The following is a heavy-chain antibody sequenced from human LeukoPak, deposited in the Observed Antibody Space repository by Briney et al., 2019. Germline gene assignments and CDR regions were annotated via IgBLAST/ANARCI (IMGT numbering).Heavy chain of an antibody. CDR3: ASPYSSRWYELCY. D-gene: IGHD6-13*01. CDR2: IKQDGSEK. Sequence: PSETLSLTCTVSGGSISSYYWSWVRQAPGKGLEWVANIKQDGSEKYYVDSVKGRFTISRDNAKNSLYLQMNSLRAEDTAVYYCASPYSSRWYELCYWGQGTLVTVSS. V-gene: IGHV3-7*01. CDR1: GGSISSYY. J-gene: IGHJ4*02.